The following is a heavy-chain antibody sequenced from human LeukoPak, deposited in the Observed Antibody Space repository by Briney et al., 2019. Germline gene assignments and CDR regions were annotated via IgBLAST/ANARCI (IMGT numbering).Heavy chain of an antibody. CDR2: INPNSGGT. V-gene: IGHV1-2*02. D-gene: IGHD3-9*01. CDR3: ARGPLLRYFDWPTNAFDI. Sequence: ASVKVSCKASGGTFSSYAISWVRQAPGQGLEWMGWINPNSGGTNYAQKFQGRVTTTRDTSISTAYMELSRLRSDDTAVYYCARGPLLRYFDWPTNAFDIWGQGTMVTVSS. CDR1: GGTFSSYA. J-gene: IGHJ3*02.